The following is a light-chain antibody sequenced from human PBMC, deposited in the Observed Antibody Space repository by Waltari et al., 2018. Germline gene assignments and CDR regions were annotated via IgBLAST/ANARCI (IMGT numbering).Light chain of an antibody. V-gene: IGKV1-5*03. CDR2: KAS. Sequence: DIKMTQSPSTLSASVGDRVTITCRASQSISEWLAWYQQKPGKAPKLLIYKASTLESGVPSRFSGSGSGTEFTLTISSLQPDDFATYYCQQYNSYSLLTFGGGTKVEIK. CDR1: QSISEW. J-gene: IGKJ4*01. CDR3: QQYNSYSLLT.